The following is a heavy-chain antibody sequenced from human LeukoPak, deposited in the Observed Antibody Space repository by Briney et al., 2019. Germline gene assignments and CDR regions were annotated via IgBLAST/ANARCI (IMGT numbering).Heavy chain of an antibody. Sequence: SETLSLTCAVYGGSFSGYYWSWIRQPPGKGLEWIGEINHSGSTYYNPSLKSRVTISVDTSKNQFSLKLSSVTAADTAAYYCARYDFWSGYPIWGQGTLVTVSS. CDR2: INHSGST. CDR1: GGSFSGYY. V-gene: IGHV4-34*01. CDR3: ARYDFWSGYPI. D-gene: IGHD3-3*01. J-gene: IGHJ4*02.